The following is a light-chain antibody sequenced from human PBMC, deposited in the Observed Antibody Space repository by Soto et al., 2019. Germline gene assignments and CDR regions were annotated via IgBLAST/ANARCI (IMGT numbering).Light chain of an antibody. CDR2: GAS. J-gene: IGKJ1*01. CDR1: QSVSSSY. V-gene: IGKV3-20*01. CDR3: QQYSSSRWT. Sequence: EIVLTQSPGTLSLSPGERATLSCRASQSVSSSYLAWYQQKPGQAPRLLIYGASSRATGIPDRFSGSGSGTDFTLTISRLEPEDFAVYYSQQYSSSRWTFGQGTKVDIK.